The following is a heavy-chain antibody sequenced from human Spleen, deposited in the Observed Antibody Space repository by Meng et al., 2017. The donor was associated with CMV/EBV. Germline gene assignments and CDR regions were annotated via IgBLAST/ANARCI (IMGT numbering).Heavy chain of an antibody. CDR3: LRSSPMVYYFDF. Sequence: CAAAGFTVSNYAIHWVRQAQGKGLEGVAIISFDGRNKNYAASVKGRFTISRDNSRNTVYLQMNSMRVEDTAVYYCLRSSPMVYYFDFWGQGTVVTVSS. CDR2: ISFDGRNK. J-gene: IGHJ4*02. D-gene: IGHD3-10*01. CDR1: GFTVSNYA. V-gene: IGHV3-30*04.